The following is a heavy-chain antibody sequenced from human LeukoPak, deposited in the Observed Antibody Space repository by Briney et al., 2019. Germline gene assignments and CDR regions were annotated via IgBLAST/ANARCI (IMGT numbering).Heavy chain of an antibody. CDR3: ARGDCSGGSCYGGEWGDY. CDR1: GFTFSSYS. CDR2: ISSSSSYI. D-gene: IGHD2-15*01. V-gene: IGHV3-21*01. J-gene: IGHJ4*02. Sequence: PGGSLRLSCAASGFTFSSYSMNWVRQAPGKGLEWVSSISSSSSYIYYADSVKGRFTISRDNAKNSLYLQMNSLRAEDTAVYYCARGDCSGGSCYGGEWGDYWGQGTLVTVSS.